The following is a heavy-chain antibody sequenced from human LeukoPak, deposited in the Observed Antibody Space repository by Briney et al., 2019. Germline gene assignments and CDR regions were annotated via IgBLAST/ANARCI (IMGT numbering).Heavy chain of an antibody. Sequence: GGSLRLSCAASGFIFSSNAMHWVRQAPGKGLEWVAGISYDGSNKYYADSVKGRFTISRDNSKNTLYLQMNSLRAEDTAVYYCAREVNLYYYDSSGFGYWGQGTLVTVSS. V-gene: IGHV3-30-3*01. J-gene: IGHJ4*02. CDR1: GFIFSSNA. D-gene: IGHD3-22*01. CDR2: ISYDGSNK. CDR3: AREVNLYYYDSSGFGY.